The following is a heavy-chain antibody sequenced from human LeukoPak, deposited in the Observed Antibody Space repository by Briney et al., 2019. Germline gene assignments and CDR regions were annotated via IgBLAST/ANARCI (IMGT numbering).Heavy chain of an antibody. CDR2: IRYDGSNK. D-gene: IGHD2-2*01. CDR3: AKLPYCSSTSCVYYMDV. V-gene: IGHV3-30*02. Sequence: GGSLRLSCAASGFTFSSYGMHWVRQAPGKGLERVAFIRYDGSNKYYADSVKGRFTISRDNSKNTLYLQMNSLRAEDTAVYYCAKLPYCSSTSCVYYMDVWGKGTTVTVSS. J-gene: IGHJ6*03. CDR1: GFTFSSYG.